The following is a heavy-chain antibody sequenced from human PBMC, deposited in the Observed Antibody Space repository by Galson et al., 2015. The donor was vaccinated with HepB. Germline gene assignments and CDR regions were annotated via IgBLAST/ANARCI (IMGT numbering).Heavy chain of an antibody. CDR1: GFTFSSYS. D-gene: IGHD3-22*01. CDR2: ISSSSSYI. V-gene: IGHV3-21*01. CDR3: ARDTYYYDSSGYLDY. J-gene: IGHJ4*02. Sequence: SLRLSCAASGFTFSSYSMNWVRQAPGKGLEWVSSISSSSSYIYYADSVKGLFTISRDNAKNSLYLQMNSLRAEDTAVYYCARDTYYYDSSGYLDYWGQGTLVTVSS.